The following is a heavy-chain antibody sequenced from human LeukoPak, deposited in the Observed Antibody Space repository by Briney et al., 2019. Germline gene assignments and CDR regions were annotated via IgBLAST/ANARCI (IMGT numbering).Heavy chain of an antibody. J-gene: IGHJ4*02. CDR2: IIPIFGTA. Sequence: ASVKVSCKASGGTFSSYAISWVRQAPGQGLELMGRIIPIFGTANYAQKFQGRVTITTDESTSTAYMELSSLRSEDTAVYYCARDSPGYYYDSSGYYYFDYWGQGTLVTVSS. V-gene: IGHV1-69*05. CDR3: ARDSPGYYYDSSGYYYFDY. D-gene: IGHD3-22*01. CDR1: GGTFSSYA.